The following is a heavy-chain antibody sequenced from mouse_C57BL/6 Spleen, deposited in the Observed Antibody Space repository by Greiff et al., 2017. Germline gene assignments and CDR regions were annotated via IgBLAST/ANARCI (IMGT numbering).Heavy chain of an antibody. CDR2: IDPSDSYT. Sequence: QVQLQQPGAELVKPGASVKLSCKASGYTFTSYWMQWVKQRPGQGLEWIGEIDPSDSYTNYNQKFKGKTTMPVDTSSSTAYMQLSSLTSEDSAVYYCARRATVAGDAMDYWGQGTSVTVSS. V-gene: IGHV1-50*01. CDR3: ARRATVAGDAMDY. D-gene: IGHD1-1*01. J-gene: IGHJ4*01. CDR1: GYTFTSYW.